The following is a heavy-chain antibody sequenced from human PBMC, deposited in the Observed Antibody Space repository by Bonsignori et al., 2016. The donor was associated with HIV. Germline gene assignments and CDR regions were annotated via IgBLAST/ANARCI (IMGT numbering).Heavy chain of an antibody. CDR3: VKDRGSGWYGYFQS. CDR2: ISSSGGST. V-gene: IGHV3-23*01. D-gene: IGHD6-13*01. Sequence: VRQAPGKGLEWVSSISSSGGSTHYADSVKGRFTVSRDGFKKTLNLQMTSLRPEDTAVYFCVKDRGSGWYGYFQSWGLGTLVTVSS. J-gene: IGHJ4*02.